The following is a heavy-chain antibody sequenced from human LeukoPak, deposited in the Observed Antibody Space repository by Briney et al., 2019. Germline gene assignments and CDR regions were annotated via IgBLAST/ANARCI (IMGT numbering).Heavy chain of an antibody. D-gene: IGHD1-14*01. CDR2: ISSSSDII. J-gene: IGHJ4*02. CDR1: GFTFSTYS. Sequence: GGSLRLSCAASGFTFSTYSMNWVRQAPGKGLEWVSYISSSSDIIYYADSVKGRLTISRDNAKNSLYLQMNSLRDEDTAVYYCSDHPPSDYWGQGTLVTVSS. V-gene: IGHV3-48*02. CDR3: SDHPPSDY.